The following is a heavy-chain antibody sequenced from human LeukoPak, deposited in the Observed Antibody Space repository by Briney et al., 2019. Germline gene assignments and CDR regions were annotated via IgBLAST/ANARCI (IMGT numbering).Heavy chain of an antibody. Sequence: SVKVPCKASGGTFSSYAISWVRQAPGQGLEWMGGIIPIFGTANYTQKFQGRVTITADESTSTAYMELSSLRSEDTAVYYCARDSGDYYDTSGGWASWFDPWGQGTLVTVSS. D-gene: IGHD3-22*01. CDR1: GGTFSSYA. V-gene: IGHV1-69*13. J-gene: IGHJ5*02. CDR2: IIPIFGTA. CDR3: ARDSGDYYDTSGGWASWFDP.